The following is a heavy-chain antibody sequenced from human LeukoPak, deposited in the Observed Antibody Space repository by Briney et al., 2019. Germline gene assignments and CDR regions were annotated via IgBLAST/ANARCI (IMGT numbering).Heavy chain of an antibody. CDR2: INHSGST. J-gene: IGHJ4*02. V-gene: IGHV4-34*01. CDR1: GGSFSGYY. CDR3: ARGRIAARLRTFDY. Sequence: LETLSLTCAVYGGSFSGYYWSWIRQPPGKGLEWIGEINHSGSTNYNPSLKSRVTISVDTSKNQFSLKLSSVTAADTAVYYCARGRIAARLRTFDYWGQGTLVTVSS. D-gene: IGHD6-6*01.